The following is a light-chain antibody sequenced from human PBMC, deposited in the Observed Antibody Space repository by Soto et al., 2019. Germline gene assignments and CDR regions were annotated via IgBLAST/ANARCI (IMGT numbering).Light chain of an antibody. J-gene: IGKJ5*01. CDR1: QSISSSY. CDR2: DAS. Sequence: ESVLTQSPGTVSGSPGKRATLSCRASQSISSSYLAWYQQRPGQAPRLLIYDASNRATGIPARFSGSGSGTDFTLTISSLEPEDFAVYYCQQRSNWPPITFGQGTRLEI. V-gene: IGKV3D-20*02. CDR3: QQRSNWPPIT.